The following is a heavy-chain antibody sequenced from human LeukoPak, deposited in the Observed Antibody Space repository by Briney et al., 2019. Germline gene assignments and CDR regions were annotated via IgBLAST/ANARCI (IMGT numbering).Heavy chain of an antibody. D-gene: IGHD3-22*01. V-gene: IGHV4-34*01. CDR3: ARRSSNYYDSSGYYNRRNYVFDY. Sequence: SETLSLTCAVYGGSFSGYYWSWIRQPPGKGLEWIGEINHSGSTNYNPSLKSRVTISVDTSKNQFSLKLSSVTAADTAVYYCARRSSNYYDSSGYYNRRNYVFDYWGQGTLVTVSS. J-gene: IGHJ4*02. CDR1: GGSFSGYY. CDR2: INHSGST.